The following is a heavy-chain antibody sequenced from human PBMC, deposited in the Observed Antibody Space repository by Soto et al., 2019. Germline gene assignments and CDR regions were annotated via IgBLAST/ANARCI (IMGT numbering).Heavy chain of an antibody. CDR3: ARGPGTMAKIDY. D-gene: IGHD3-10*01. Sequence: PSETLSLTCTVSGGSISSGGYYWSWIRQHPGKGLGWIGYIYYSGSTYYNPSLKSRVTISVDTSKNQFSLKLSSVTAADTAVYYCARGPGTMAKIDYWGQGTLVTVSS. CDR2: IYYSGST. V-gene: IGHV4-31*03. CDR1: GGSISSGGYY. J-gene: IGHJ4*02.